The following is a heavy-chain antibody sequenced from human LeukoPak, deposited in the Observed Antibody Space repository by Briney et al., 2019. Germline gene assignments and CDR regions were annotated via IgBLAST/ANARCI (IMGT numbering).Heavy chain of an antibody. CDR3: ARDSGSSWYGCYYYYYGMDV. J-gene: IGHJ6*02. V-gene: IGHV1-69*13. Sequence: SVKVSCKASGGTFSSYAISWVRQAPGQGLEWMGGTIPIFGTANYAQKFQGRVTITADESTSTAYMELSSLRSEDTAVYYCARDSGSSWYGCYYYYYGMDVWGQGTTVTVSS. D-gene: IGHD6-13*01. CDR1: GGTFSSYA. CDR2: TIPIFGTA.